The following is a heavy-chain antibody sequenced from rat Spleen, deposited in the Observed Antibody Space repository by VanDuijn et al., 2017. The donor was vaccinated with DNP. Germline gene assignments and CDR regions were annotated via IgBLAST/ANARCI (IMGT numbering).Heavy chain of an antibody. V-gene: IGHV3-3*01. D-gene: IGHD1-2*01. J-gene: IGHJ3*01. CDR1: GYSITSNY. CDR2: INSAGST. Sequence: EVQLQESGPGLVKPSQSLSLTCSVTGYSITSNYWAWIRKFPGNKLEWMGYINSAGSTNYNPSLKSRISITRDTSRNQFFLQLNSITTEDTATYYCARSDSYGFPYWGQGTLVTVSS. CDR3: ARSDSYGFPY.